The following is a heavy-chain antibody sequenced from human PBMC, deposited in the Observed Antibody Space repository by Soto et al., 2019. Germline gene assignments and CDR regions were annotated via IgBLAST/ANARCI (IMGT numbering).Heavy chain of an antibody. V-gene: IGHV3-30*03. D-gene: IGHD3-10*01. CDR2: ISYDGGLQ. J-gene: IGHJ4*02. Sequence: QAHLVESGGGVVQPGRSLRLSCAASGFTFTSYGMHWVRQAPGTRLEWVAVISYDGGLQHYADSVKGRFTISRDNSKKMVLLQMNSLRAEDTAVYYCVSVRGYGHASVPYSWGQGTLVSVAS. CDR3: VSVRGYGHASVPYS. CDR1: GFTFTSYG.